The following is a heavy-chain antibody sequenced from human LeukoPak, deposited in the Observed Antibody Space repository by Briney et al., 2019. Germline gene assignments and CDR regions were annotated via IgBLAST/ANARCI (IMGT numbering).Heavy chain of an antibody. Sequence: ASVKVSCKASGYIFDIYALIWVRQAPGQALELMGWINTNTGNPTYAQGFTGRFVFSLDTSVSTAYLQISSLKAEDTAVYYCARDYTLTLGTTTYFQHWGQGTLVTVSS. V-gene: IGHV7-4-1*02. J-gene: IGHJ1*01. CDR2: INTNTGNP. D-gene: IGHD1-7*01. CDR3: ARDYTLTLGTTTYFQH. CDR1: GYIFDIYA.